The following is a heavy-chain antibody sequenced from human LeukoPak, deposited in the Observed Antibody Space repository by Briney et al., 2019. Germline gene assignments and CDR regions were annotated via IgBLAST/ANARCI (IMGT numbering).Heavy chain of an antibody. CDR3: ARARYFGPGSIVDP. J-gene: IGHJ5*02. Sequence: SETLSLTCTVSGGSVSSGRYYWSWMRQPPGKGLEWIGYIYYSGSTNYNPSLKSRVTISVDTSKNRFSLKLSSVTAADTAVYYCARARYFGPGSIVDPWGQGTLVTVSS. CDR1: GGSVSSGRYY. V-gene: IGHV4-61*01. CDR2: IYYSGST. D-gene: IGHD3-9*01.